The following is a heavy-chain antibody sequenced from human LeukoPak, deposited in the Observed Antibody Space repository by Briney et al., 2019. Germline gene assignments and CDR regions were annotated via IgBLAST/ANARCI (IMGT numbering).Heavy chain of an antibody. CDR1: GFSFSSFA. D-gene: IGHD2-8*01. Sequence: GGSLRLSCAASGFSFSSFALTWVRQTPEKGLEWVASITSGGGATHFASSATGRFTISRDNSKNTMYLQMNSLRAEDTAMYFCGSDPNGCHLGALVFWGRGTLVTVSS. CDR3: GSDPNGCHLGALVF. CDR2: ITSGGGAT. J-gene: IGHJ4*01. V-gene: IGHV3-23*01.